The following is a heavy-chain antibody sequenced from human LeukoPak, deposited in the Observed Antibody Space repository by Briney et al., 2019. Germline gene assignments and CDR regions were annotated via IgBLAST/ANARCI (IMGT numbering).Heavy chain of an antibody. D-gene: IGHD6-6*01. CDR2: IYPGDSDT. Sequence: GESLKISCRGSGYTFTSYWIAWVRQMPGKGLEWMGIIYPGDSDTRYSPSFQGQVTISADKSISTAYLQWSSLKASDTAMYYCASPSIAARPYWGQGTLVTVSS. J-gene: IGHJ4*02. CDR1: GYTFTSYW. V-gene: IGHV5-51*01. CDR3: ASPSIAARPY.